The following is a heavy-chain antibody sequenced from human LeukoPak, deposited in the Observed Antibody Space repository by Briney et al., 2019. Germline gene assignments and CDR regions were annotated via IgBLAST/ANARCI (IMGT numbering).Heavy chain of an antibody. CDR2: IIPILGIA. V-gene: IGHV1-69*04. CDR1: GGTFSSYA. D-gene: IGHD5-18*01. J-gene: IGHJ6*02. CDR3: ARDPPSRIQLWLPVYYYYGMDV. Sequence: SVKVSCKASGGTFSSYAISWVRQAPGQGLEWMGRIIPILGIANYAQKFQGRVTITADKSTSTAYMELSSLRSEDTAVYYCARDPPSRIQLWLPVYYYYGMDVWGQGTTVTVSS.